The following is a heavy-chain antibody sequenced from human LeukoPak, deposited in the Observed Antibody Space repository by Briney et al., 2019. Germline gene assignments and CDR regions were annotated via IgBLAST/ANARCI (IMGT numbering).Heavy chain of an antibody. D-gene: IGHD7-27*01. Sequence: GGSLRLSCAASGFTFGTYGMTWVRQAPGKGLEWVSGITGSSTWTYYADSVRGRFTISRDNSKNTLHLQMNNLTADDTAIYYCARELVSLGTGYFDLWGRGTLVTVSS. CDR2: ITGSSTWT. J-gene: IGHJ2*01. CDR1: GFTFGTYG. CDR3: ARELVSLGTGYFDL. V-gene: IGHV3-23*01.